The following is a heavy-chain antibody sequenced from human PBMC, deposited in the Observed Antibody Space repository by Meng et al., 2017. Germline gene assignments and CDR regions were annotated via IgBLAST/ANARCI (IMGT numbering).Heavy chain of an antibody. CDR3: ARAGIAVAGPDY. V-gene: IGHV1-18*01. Sequence: VRRCRSGAAVKKPGALVQVSCKASGYTFTSYGISGVRQAPGQGLEWMGWISAYNGNTNYAQKLQGRVTMTTDTSTSTAYMELRSLRSDDTAVYYCARAGIAVAGPDYWGQGTLVTVSS. J-gene: IGHJ4*02. CDR2: ISAYNGNT. CDR1: GYTFTSYG. D-gene: IGHD6-19*01.